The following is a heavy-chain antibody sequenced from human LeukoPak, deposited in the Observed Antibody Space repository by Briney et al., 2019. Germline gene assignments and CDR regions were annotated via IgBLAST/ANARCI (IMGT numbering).Heavy chain of an antibody. CDR1: GGSISSGSYY. J-gene: IGHJ6*03. D-gene: IGHD4-11*01. CDR2: IYSSDST. Sequence: SQTLSPTCTVSGGSISSGSYYWNWIRQPAGKGLEWIGRIYSSDSTNYTPSLKSRVTISVDTSKNQFSLKLSSMTAADTAVYYCARRPVTTTKYYYYYYMDVWGKGTTVTVSS. CDR3: ARRPVTTTKYYYYYYMDV. V-gene: IGHV4-61*02.